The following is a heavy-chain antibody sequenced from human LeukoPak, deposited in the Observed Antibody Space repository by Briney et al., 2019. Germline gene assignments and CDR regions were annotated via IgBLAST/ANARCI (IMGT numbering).Heavy chain of an antibody. Sequence: GASVKVSCKASGYTFTTYGIGWVRQAPGQGLEWMGWINPNSGGTNYAQKFQGRVTMTRDTSISTAYMELSRLRSDDTAVYYCARGTSSSFLFDYWGQGTLVTVSS. CDR3: ARGTSSSFLFDY. D-gene: IGHD6-13*01. CDR2: INPNSGGT. CDR1: GYTFTTYG. V-gene: IGHV1-2*02. J-gene: IGHJ4*02.